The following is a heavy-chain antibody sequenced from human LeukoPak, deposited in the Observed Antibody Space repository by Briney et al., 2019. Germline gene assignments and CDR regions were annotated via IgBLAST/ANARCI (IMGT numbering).Heavy chain of an antibody. V-gene: IGHV3-30*18. Sequence: GRSLRLSCAASGFTFSSYGMHWVRQAPGKGLEWVAVISNDGSNKYYADSVKGRFAISRDNSKNTLYLQMNTLRAEDTAVYYCVKPPMIRGVDYFDYWGQGTLVTVSS. CDR3: VKPPMIRGVDYFDY. D-gene: IGHD3-10*01. CDR2: ISNDGSNK. J-gene: IGHJ4*02. CDR1: GFTFSSYG.